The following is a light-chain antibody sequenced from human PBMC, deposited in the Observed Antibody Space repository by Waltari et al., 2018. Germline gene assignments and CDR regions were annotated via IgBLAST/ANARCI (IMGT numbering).Light chain of an antibody. CDR3: QHYDGVPPWT. J-gene: IGKJ1*01. CDR2: DAS. Sequence: DIQMTQSPYSLSASVGDRVTITCQASRDIYNYLNWYQQKPGKAPKLLIYDASTLETGVPSRFSGSGSGTDFVFTISRLQPEDIATYYCQHYDGVPPWTFGQGTRVDFK. V-gene: IGKV1-33*01. CDR1: RDIYNY.